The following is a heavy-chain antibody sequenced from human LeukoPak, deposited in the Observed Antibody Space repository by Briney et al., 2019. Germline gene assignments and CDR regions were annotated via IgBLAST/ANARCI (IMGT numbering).Heavy chain of an antibody. CDR3: ARDLARYSSSTSCYALFYYMDV. V-gene: IGHV1-2*02. CDR1: GYTFTGYY. Sequence: ASVKVSCKASGYTFTGYYMHWVRQAPGQGLEWMGWINPNSVGTNDAQKFQGRVTMTRDTSISTAYMELSRLRSDDTAVYYCARDLARYSSSTSCYALFYYMDVWGKGTTVTISS. D-gene: IGHD2-2*01. J-gene: IGHJ6*03. CDR2: INPNSVGT.